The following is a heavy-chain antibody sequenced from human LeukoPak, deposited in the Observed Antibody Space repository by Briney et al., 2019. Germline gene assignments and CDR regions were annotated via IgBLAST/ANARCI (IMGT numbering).Heavy chain of an antibody. CDR1: GFTFSSYA. D-gene: IGHD2-2*02. Sequence: GRSLRLSCAASGFTFSSYAMHWVRQAPGKGLEWVAVISYDGSNKYYADSVKGRFTISRDNSKNTLYLQMNSLRAEDTAVYYCASLGYCSSTSCYTGDGIDYWGQGTLVTVSS. V-gene: IGHV3-30*01. J-gene: IGHJ4*02. CDR3: ASLGYCSSTSCYTGDGIDY. CDR2: ISYDGSNK.